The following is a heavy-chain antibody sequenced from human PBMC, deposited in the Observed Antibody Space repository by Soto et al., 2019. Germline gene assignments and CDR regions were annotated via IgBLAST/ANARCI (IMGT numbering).Heavy chain of an antibody. CDR2: INHSGST. CDR1: GGSFSGYY. V-gene: IGHV4-34*01. J-gene: IGHJ3*02. CDR3: ARVGYSSSWYRRGAFDI. D-gene: IGHD6-13*01. Sequence: QVQLQQWGAGLLKPSETLSLTCAVYGGSFSGYYWSWIRQPPRKGLEWIGEINHSGSTNDNPSLKSRVSISVDTSKNQFALKLTSVTAADTAVYYCARVGYSSSWYRRGAFDIWGQGTMVTVSS.